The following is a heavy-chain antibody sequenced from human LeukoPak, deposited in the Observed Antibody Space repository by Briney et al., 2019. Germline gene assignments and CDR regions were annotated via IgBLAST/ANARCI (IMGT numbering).Heavy chain of an antibody. V-gene: IGHV4-59*01. CDR2: IYYSGST. CDR3: ARGGYSYGYTLYYYMDV. CDR1: GGSISSYY. Sequence: SETLSLTCTVSGGSISSYYWSWIRQPPGKGLEWIGYIYYSGSTNYNPSLKSRVTISVDTSKNQFSLKLSSVTAADTAVYYCARGGYSYGYTLYYYMDVWGKGTTVTVSS. J-gene: IGHJ6*03. D-gene: IGHD5-18*01.